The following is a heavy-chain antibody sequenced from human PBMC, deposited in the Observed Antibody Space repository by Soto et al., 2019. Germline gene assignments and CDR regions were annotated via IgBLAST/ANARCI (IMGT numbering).Heavy chain of an antibody. CDR1: GYTFTSYG. V-gene: IGHV1-3*01. Sequence: ASVKVSCKASGYTFTSYGMHWVRQAPGQRLEWMGWINAGNGNTKYSQKFQGRVTITRDTSASTAYMELSSLRSEDTAVYYCARVLMVRGVIGGYNWFDPWGQGTLVTVSS. CDR2: INAGNGNT. CDR3: ARVLMVRGVIGGYNWFDP. D-gene: IGHD3-10*01. J-gene: IGHJ5*02.